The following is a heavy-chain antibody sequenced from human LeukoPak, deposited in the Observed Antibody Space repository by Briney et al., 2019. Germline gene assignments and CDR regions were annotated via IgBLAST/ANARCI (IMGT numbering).Heavy chain of an antibody. CDR1: GFTFSSYA. D-gene: IGHD5-18*01. V-gene: IGHV3-23*01. CDR3: AKVLASSYGPSSHYFDY. J-gene: IGHJ4*02. Sequence: GGSLRLSCAASGFTFSSYAMSWVRQAPGKGLEWVSAISGSGGSTYYADSVKGRFTISRDNSKNTLYLQMNSLRAEDTAVYYCAKVLASSYGPSSHYFDYWGQGTLVTVSS. CDR2: ISGSGGST.